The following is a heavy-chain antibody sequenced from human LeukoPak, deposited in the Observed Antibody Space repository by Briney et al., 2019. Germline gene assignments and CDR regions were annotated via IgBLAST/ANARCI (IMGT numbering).Heavy chain of an antibody. Sequence: ASVKVSCKASGYTFTSYDINWVRQATGQGLEWMGWMNPNSGNTGYAQKFQGRVTMTRNTSISTAYMEVSSLRSEDTAVYYCARGRGRTYCGGDCYPDYWGQGTLVTVSS. D-gene: IGHD2-21*02. CDR1: GYTFTSYD. V-gene: IGHV1-8*01. J-gene: IGHJ4*02. CDR3: ARGRGRTYCGGDCYPDY. CDR2: MNPNSGNT.